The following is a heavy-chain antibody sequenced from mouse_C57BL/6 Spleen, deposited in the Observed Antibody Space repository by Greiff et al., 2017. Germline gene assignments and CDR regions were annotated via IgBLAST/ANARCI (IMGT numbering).Heavy chain of an antibody. CDR3: ARSSNYGGFAY. V-gene: IGHV1-80*01. Sequence: QVQLQQSGAELVKPGASVKISCKASGYAFSSYWMNWVKQRPGKGLEWIGQIYPGDGDTNYNAKFKGKATLTADKSSSTAYMQLSSLASEDSAVYFCARSSNYGGFAYWGQGTLVTVSA. D-gene: IGHD2-5*01. J-gene: IGHJ3*01. CDR1: GYAFSSYW. CDR2: IYPGDGDT.